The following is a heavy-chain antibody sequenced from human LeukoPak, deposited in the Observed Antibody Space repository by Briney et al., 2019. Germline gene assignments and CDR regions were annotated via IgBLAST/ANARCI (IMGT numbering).Heavy chain of an antibody. CDR1: GGSFSLYY. CDR2: IYYSGST. CDR3: ARGSRYGDFVNYFDF. V-gene: IGHV4-59*01. J-gene: IGHJ4*02. D-gene: IGHD4-17*01. Sequence: PSETPSLTCTVSGGSFSLYYWIWIRQPPGKGLEYIGYIYYSGSTNYNPSLKSRVTISVDTSNNEFSLKLSSVTAADTAVYYCARGSRYGDFVNYFDFWGQGALVTVSS.